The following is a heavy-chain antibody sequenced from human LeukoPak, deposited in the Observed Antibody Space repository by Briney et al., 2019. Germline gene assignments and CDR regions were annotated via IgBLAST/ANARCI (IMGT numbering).Heavy chain of an antibody. V-gene: IGHV1-18*01. Sequence: ASVKVSCKASGYTFTSYGISWVRQAPGQGLEWMGWISAYNGNTNYAQKLQGRVTMTTDTSTSTAYMELRSLRSDDTAVYYCARVARDYSNYEGYYYMDVWGKGTTVTVSS. D-gene: IGHD4-11*01. CDR2: ISAYNGNT. CDR3: ARVARDYSNYEGYYYMDV. CDR1: GYTFTSYG. J-gene: IGHJ6*03.